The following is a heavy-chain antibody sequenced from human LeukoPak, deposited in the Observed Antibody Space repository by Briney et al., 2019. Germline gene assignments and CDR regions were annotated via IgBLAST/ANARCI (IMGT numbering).Heavy chain of an antibody. J-gene: IGHJ4*02. V-gene: IGHV4-4*07. Sequence: SETLSLTCTVSNGSVSSYYWSWIRQPAGKGLEWIGRIYTSGSTNYNPSLKSRVTMSIDTSKNQFSLKLSSVTAADTAVYYCARGEHGDYSYKIDYWGRGTLVTVSS. CDR2: IYTSGST. CDR3: ARGEHGDYSYKIDY. CDR1: NGSVSSYY. D-gene: IGHD4-17*01.